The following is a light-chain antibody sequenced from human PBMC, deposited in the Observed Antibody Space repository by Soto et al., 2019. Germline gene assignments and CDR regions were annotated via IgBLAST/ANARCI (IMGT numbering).Light chain of an antibody. CDR3: SSYTSSSPL. CDR1: SSDVGGYNY. CDR2: DVS. Sequence: QSVLTQPASGSGSPGQSITISCTRTSSDVGGYNYVSWYQQHPGKAPKLMIYDVSNRPSGVSNRSSGSKSGNTASLTISGLQAEDEADYYCSSYTSSSPLFGGGTKVTVL. J-gene: IGLJ2*01. V-gene: IGLV2-14*01.